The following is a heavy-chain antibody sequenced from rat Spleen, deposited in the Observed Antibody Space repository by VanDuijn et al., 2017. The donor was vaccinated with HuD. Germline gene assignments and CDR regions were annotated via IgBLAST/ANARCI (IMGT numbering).Heavy chain of an antibody. CDR3: KRTFDS. Sequence: EVQLVESGGGLVQPGRPLKLSCAASGFIFSDYGMAWVRQAPTKGLEWVATISYDGSTTYYRDSVKGRFTISRDNARSTLYLQMGSLRSEDTATYYCKRTFDSWGQGVMVTVSS. CDR1: GFIFSDYG. J-gene: IGHJ2*01. V-gene: IGHV5-29*01. CDR2: ISYDGSTT.